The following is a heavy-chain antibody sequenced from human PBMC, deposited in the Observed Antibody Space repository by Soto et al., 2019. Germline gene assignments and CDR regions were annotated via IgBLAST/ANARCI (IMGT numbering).Heavy chain of an antibody. J-gene: IGHJ6*03. CDR2: IYSGGST. CDR1: GFTVSSNY. V-gene: IGHV3-53*04. CDR3: ARGGYSYGYGDYYYYYMDV. D-gene: IGHD5-18*01. Sequence: GGSLRLSCAASGFTVSSNYMSWVRQAPGKGLEWVSVIYSGGSTYYADSVKGRFTISRHNSKNTLYLQMNSLRAEDTAVYYCARGGYSYGYGDYYYYYMDVWGKGTTVTVSS.